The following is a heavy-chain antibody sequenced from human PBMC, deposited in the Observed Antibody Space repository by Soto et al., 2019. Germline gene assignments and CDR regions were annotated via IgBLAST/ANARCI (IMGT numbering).Heavy chain of an antibody. J-gene: IGHJ6*03. CDR3: ARDWRYYDILTGYYTPYYYMDV. D-gene: IGHD3-9*01. CDR2: INPNSGGT. Sequence: ASVKVSCKASGYTFTSYYMHWVRQAPGQGLEWMGWINPNSGGTNYAQKFQGWVTMTRDTSISTAYMELSRLRSDDTAVYYCARDWRYYDILTGYYTPYYYMDVWGKGTTVTVSS. CDR1: GYTFTSYY. V-gene: IGHV1-2*04.